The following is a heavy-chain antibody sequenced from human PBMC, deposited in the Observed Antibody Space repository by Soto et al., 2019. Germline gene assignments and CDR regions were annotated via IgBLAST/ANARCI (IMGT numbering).Heavy chain of an antibody. D-gene: IGHD3-3*01. Sequence: GGSLRLSCAASGFTFSSYGMHWVRQAPGKGLEWVAVISYDGSNKYYADSVKGRFTISRDNSKNTLYLQMNSLRAEDTAVYYCAKDRGFLEWLLYVWGQGTLVTVSS. V-gene: IGHV3-30*18. J-gene: IGHJ4*02. CDR3: AKDRGFLEWLLYV. CDR1: GFTFSSYG. CDR2: ISYDGSNK.